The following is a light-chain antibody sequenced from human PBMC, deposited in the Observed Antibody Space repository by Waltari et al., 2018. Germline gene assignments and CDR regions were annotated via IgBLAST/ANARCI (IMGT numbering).Light chain of an antibody. Sequence: SSDLTQDPSVSVALGQTVRSTCQGDTLRRYYASWYQQRPGQAPVLVLYGPGNRPSGIPDRFSGSTSGNTASLTITGAQAEDEADYYCHSRETFSTRLFGGGTRLTV. CDR3: HSRETFSTRL. CDR1: TLRRYY. V-gene: IGLV3-19*01. J-gene: IGLJ2*01. CDR2: GPG.